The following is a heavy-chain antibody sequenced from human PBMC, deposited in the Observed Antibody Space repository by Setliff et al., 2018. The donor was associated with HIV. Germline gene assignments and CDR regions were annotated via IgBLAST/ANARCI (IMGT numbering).Heavy chain of an antibody. CDR1: GFTLSSYA. V-gene: IGHV3-15*01. J-gene: IGHJ4*02. Sequence: PGGSLRLSCAASGFTLSSYAMTWVRQAPGKGLEWVGRIKSKTDGGTPDYAAPVKGRFTISRDDSKNMLYLQMNTLKTEDTAVYYCMRWGLPYAIDYWGQGMLVTVSS. D-gene: IGHD2-21*02. CDR3: MRWGLPYAIDY. CDR2: IKSKTDGGTP.